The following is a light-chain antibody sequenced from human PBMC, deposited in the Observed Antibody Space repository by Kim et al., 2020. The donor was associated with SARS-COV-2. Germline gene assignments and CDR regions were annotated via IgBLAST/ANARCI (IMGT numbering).Light chain of an antibody. CDR1: QSITND. CDR2: SAS. J-gene: IGKJ4*01. CDR3: QQTYSLPLT. V-gene: IGKV1-39*01. Sequence: DIQMTQSPSSLSASVGDRVNITCRADQSITNDLNWYQQKPGKVPNVLIYSASSLQGGVPSRFSGSGSGTDFTLTISSLQPEGFATYYCQQTYSLPLTFGGGTKVDIK.